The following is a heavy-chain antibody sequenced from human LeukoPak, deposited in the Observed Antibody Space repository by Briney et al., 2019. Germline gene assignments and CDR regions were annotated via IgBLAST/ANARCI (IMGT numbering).Heavy chain of an antibody. CDR2: IYYSGST. CDR1: GGSISSYY. V-gene: IGHV4-59*01. J-gene: IGHJ4*02. CDR3: ARQSGVRRPPDY. Sequence: SETLSLTCTASGGSISSYYWSWIRQPPGKGLEWIGYIYYSGSTNYNPSLKSRVTISVDTSKNQFSLKLSSVTAADTAVYYCARQSGVRRPPDYWGQGTLVTVSS. D-gene: IGHD3-10*01.